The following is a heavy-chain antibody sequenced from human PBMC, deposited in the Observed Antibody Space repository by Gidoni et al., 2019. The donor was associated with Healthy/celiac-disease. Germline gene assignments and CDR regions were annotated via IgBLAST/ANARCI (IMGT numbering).Heavy chain of an antibody. D-gene: IGHD3-3*01. Sequence: QVQLQQWGAGLFKPSETLSLTCAVYGWSFRGSYWRWIRQPPGKGLEWIGEINHSGSTNYNPYIKSRVTISVDTSKNQFSLKLSSVTAAETAVYYCARGSGHYDFWSGDWTGWYFDLWGRGTLVTVSS. CDR2: INHSGST. CDR3: ARGSGHYDFWSGDWTGWYFDL. J-gene: IGHJ2*01. CDR1: GWSFRGSY. V-gene: IGHV4-34*01.